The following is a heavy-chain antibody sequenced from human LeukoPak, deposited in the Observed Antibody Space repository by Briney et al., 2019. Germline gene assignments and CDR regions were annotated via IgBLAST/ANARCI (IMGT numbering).Heavy chain of an antibody. Sequence: GGSLRLSCAASGFTFSSYAMSGVRQAPAKGLDWVSGISGSGGRTYYADSVKDRFTISRDNSKNTLYLQMNSLRAEDTAVYYCAKASHYYDRGDYWGQGTLVTVSS. V-gene: IGHV3-23*01. CDR3: AKASHYYDRGDY. J-gene: IGHJ4*02. CDR2: ISGSGGRT. CDR1: GFTFSSYA. D-gene: IGHD3-22*01.